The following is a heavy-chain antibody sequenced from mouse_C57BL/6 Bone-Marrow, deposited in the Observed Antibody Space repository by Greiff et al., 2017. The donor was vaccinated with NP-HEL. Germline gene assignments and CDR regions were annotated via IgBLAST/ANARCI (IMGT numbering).Heavy chain of an antibody. CDR2: IHPNSGST. CDR1: GYTFTSYW. Sequence: QVQLQQPGAELVKPGASVKLSCKASGYTFTSYWMHWVKQRPGQGLEWIGMIHPNSGSTNYNEKFKSKATLTVDKSSSTAYMQLSSLTSEDSAVYYCASLYYYGHFGYWGQGTTLTVSS. V-gene: IGHV1-64*01. CDR3: ASLYYYGHFGY. J-gene: IGHJ2*01. D-gene: IGHD1-1*01.